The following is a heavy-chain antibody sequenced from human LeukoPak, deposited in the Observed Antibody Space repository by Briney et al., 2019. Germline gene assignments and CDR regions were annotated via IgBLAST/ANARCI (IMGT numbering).Heavy chain of an antibody. Sequence: ASVKVSCKASGYTFTSYAMHWVRQAPGQRLEWMGWINAGNGNTKYSRKFQGRVTITRDTSASTAYMELSSLRSEDTAVYYCARERYYGSGSYSYYYYYGMDVWGKGTTVTVSS. D-gene: IGHD3-10*01. V-gene: IGHV1-3*01. CDR2: INAGNGNT. CDR3: ARERYYGSGSYSYYYYYGMDV. CDR1: GYTFTSYA. J-gene: IGHJ6*04.